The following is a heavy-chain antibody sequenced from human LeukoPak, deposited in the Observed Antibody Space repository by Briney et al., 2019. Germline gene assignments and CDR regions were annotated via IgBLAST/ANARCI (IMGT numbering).Heavy chain of an antibody. CDR3: ARHVLRYSSGWYYFDY. CDR2: IYYSGST. V-gene: IGHV4-39*01. CDR1: GGSISSSSYY. J-gene: IGHJ4*02. Sequence: SETLSLTCTVSGGSISSSSYYWGWVRQPPGKGLEWIGSIYYSGSTYYNPSLKSRVTISVDTSKNQFSLKLSSVTAADTAVYYCARHVLRYSSGWYYFDYWGQGTLVTVSP. D-gene: IGHD6-19*01.